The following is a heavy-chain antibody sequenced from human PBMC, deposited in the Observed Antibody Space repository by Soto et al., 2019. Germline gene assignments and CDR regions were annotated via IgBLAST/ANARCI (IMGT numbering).Heavy chain of an antibody. CDR3: ATQVAVAAYYFDY. J-gene: IGHJ4*02. CDR1: GDSISSSNHY. CDR2: IYYSGST. D-gene: IGHD6-19*01. Sequence: PSETLSLTCTVSGDSISSSNHYWGWIRQPPGKGLEWIGNIYYSGSTYYNPSLKSRVTVSVDTSKNQFSLKLISVTAADTAVYYCATQVAVAAYYFDYWGQGALVTVS. V-gene: IGHV4-39*01.